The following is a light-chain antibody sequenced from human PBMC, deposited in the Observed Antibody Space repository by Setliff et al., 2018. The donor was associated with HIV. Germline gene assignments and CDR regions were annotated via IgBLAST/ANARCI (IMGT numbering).Light chain of an antibody. Sequence: QSALTQPPSASGTPGQRVTISCSGSSSNIGRNAVNWYQQLPGTAPTLLIYSNNQRPSGGPDRFSGSKSGTSASLAISGRQSEDEADYYCVVWDDSLNGWVFGGGTKVTVL. CDR3: VVWDDSLNGWV. CDR1: SSNIGRNA. CDR2: SNN. V-gene: IGLV1-44*01. J-gene: IGLJ2*01.